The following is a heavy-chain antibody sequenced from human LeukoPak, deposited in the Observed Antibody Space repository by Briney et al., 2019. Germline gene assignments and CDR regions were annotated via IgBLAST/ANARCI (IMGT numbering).Heavy chain of an antibody. Sequence: SETLSLTCTVSGGSISSYYWSWIRQPPGKGLEWIGYIYYSGSTNYNPSLKSRVTISVDTSKNQFSLKLSSVTAADTAVYYCARGGPRRSPFDYWGQGTLVTVSS. D-gene: IGHD1-14*01. V-gene: IGHV4-59*01. J-gene: IGHJ4*02. CDR2: IYYSGST. CDR1: GGSISSYY. CDR3: ARGGPRRSPFDY.